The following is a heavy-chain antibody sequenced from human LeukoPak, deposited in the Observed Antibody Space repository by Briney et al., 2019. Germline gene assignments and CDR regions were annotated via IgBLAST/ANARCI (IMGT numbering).Heavy chain of an antibody. J-gene: IGHJ4*02. CDR1: GFTFSSYA. CDR2: ISGSGGST. CDR3: AKEGGDWGEGYFDY. D-gene: IGHD7-27*01. Sequence: RPGGSLRLSCVASGFTFSSYAMSWVRQAPGKGLEWVSAISGSGGSTYYADSVKGRFTISRDNSKNTLYLQMNSLRAEDTAVYYCAKEGGDWGEGYFDYWGQGTLVTVSS. V-gene: IGHV3-23*01.